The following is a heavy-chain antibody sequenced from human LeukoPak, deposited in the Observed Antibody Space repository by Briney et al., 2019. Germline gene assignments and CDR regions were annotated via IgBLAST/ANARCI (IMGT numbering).Heavy chain of an antibody. J-gene: IGHJ5*02. CDR2: ISGSGGST. CDR1: GFTFSSYA. CDR3: AKTGILTGYYES. V-gene: IGHV3-23*01. D-gene: IGHD3-9*01. Sequence: PGGSLRLSCAASGFTFSSYAMSWVRQAPGKGLEWVSVISGSGGSTYYADSVKGRFTISRDNSKNTLYLQMNSLRAEDTAVYYCAKTGILTGYYESWGQGTLVTVSS.